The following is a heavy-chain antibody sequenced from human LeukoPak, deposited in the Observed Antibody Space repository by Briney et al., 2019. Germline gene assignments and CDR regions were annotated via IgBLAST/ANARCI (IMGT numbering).Heavy chain of an antibody. V-gene: IGHV4-4*09. D-gene: IGHD4-23*01. CDR2: IYTSGST. Sequence: SETLSLTCTVSGGSISSYYWSWIRQPPGKGLEWIGYIYTSGSTNYNPSLKSRVTISVDTSKNQFSLKLSSVTAADTAVYYCAGVRKAYYYCYMDVWGKGTTVTVSS. CDR1: GGSISSYY. CDR3: AGVRKAYYYCYMDV. J-gene: IGHJ6*03.